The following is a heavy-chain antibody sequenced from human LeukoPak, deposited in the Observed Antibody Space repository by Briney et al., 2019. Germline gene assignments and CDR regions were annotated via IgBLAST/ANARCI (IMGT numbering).Heavy chain of an antibody. V-gene: IGHV4-30-4*01. D-gene: IGHD4-23*01. CDR3: ARESSFYGGNSGLNY. CDR2: IYYSGST. CDR1: GGSISSGDYY. Sequence: SETLSLTCTVSGGSISSGDYYWSWIRQPPGKGLEWIGYIYYSGSTYYNPSLKSRVTISVDTSKNQFSLKLSSATAADTAVYYCARESSFYGGNSGLNYWGQGTLVTVSS. J-gene: IGHJ4*02.